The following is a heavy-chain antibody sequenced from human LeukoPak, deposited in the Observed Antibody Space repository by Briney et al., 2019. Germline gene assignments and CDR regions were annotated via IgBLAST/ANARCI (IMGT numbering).Heavy chain of an antibody. CDR1: GSTFSSYG. D-gene: IGHD3-10*01. Sequence: GGSLRLSCAASGSTFSSYGMSWVRQAPGKGLEWVAHIKQDGSERYYVDSVKGRFTISRDNAKNSLFLQMNSLRADDTALYYCAKFYYSSGNYQGFDYWGQGTLVTVSS. CDR2: IKQDGSER. V-gene: IGHV3-7*02. CDR3: AKFYYSSGNYQGFDY. J-gene: IGHJ4*02.